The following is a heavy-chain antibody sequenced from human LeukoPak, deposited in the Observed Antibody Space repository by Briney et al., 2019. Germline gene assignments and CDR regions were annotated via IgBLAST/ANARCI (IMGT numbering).Heavy chain of an antibody. V-gene: IGHV3-23*01. Sequence: GGSLRLSCAASGFTFSSYAMSWVRQAPGKGLEWVSAISGSGGSTYYADSVKGRFTISRDNSKNTLYLQMNSLRAEDTAVYYCAKLTDEHSKYYYDSSGYCYGGGYYFDYWGQGTLVTVSS. CDR2: ISGSGGST. CDR3: AKLTDEHSKYYYDSSGYCYGGGYYFDY. D-gene: IGHD3-22*01. J-gene: IGHJ4*02. CDR1: GFTFSSYA.